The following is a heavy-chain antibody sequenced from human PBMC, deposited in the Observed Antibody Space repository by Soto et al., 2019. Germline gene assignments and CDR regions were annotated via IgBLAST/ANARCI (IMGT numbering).Heavy chain of an antibody. V-gene: IGHV4-39*01. J-gene: IGHJ4*02. CDR2: IYYSGST. CDR3: ATEVATIRGPFDY. D-gene: IGHD5-12*01. CDR1: GGSISSSSYY. Sequence: QLQLQESGPGLVKPSETLSLTCTVSGGSISSSSYYWGWIRQPPGKGLEWIGSIYYSGSTYYNPSLKSRVTISVDTYKNQFSLKLSSVTAADTAVYYCATEVATIRGPFDYWGQGTLVTVSS.